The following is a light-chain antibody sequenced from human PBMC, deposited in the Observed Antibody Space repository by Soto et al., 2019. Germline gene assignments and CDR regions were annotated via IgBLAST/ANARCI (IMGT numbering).Light chain of an antibody. V-gene: IGLV1-51*01. J-gene: IGLJ2*01. CDR1: NTNIGNNY. CDR3: GTWDSSLSAGV. Sequence: QSVLTQPPSVSGAPGQKVTISCSGSNTNIGNNYVSWYQHLPGTAPKLLIYDNSERPSGIPDRFSGSKSGTSATLGITGLQTGDEADYYCGTWDSSLSAGVFGGGTKVTVL. CDR2: DNS.